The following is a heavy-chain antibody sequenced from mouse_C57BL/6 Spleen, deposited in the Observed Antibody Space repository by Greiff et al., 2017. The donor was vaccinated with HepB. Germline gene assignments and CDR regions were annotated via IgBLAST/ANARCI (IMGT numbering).Heavy chain of an antibody. D-gene: IGHD2-1*01. CDR3: TRWIYYGNSYAMDY. CDR2: IYPGNSDT. CDR1: GYTFTSYW. V-gene: IGHV1-5*01. J-gene: IGHJ4*01. Sequence: VQLKQSGTVLARPGASVKMSCKTSGYTFTSYWMHWVKQRPGQGLEWIGAIYPGNSDTSYNQKFKGKAKLTAVTSASTAYMELSSLTNEDSAVYYCTRWIYYGNSYAMDYWGQGTSVTVSS.